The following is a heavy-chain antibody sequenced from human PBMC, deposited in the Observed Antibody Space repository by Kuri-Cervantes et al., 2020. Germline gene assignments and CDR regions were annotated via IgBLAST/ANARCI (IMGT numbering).Heavy chain of an antibody. J-gene: IGHJ4*02. CDR2: ISSSGGTI. V-gene: IGHV3-11*04. CDR1: GFTFSDYY. D-gene: IGHD6-19*01. Sequence: GESLKISCAASGFTFSDYYMSWIRQAPGKGLGWVSYISSSGGTINYADSVKGRFTISRDNTKNSLYLQMNSLRAEDTAVYYCARDPIAVAGTKKPDYWGQGTLVTVSS. CDR3: ARDPIAVAGTKKPDY.